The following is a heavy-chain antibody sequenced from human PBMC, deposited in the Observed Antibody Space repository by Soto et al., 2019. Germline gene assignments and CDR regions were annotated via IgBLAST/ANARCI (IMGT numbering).Heavy chain of an antibody. CDR1: GGSITSSSYY. CDR2: IYCSVRS. D-gene: IGHD4-17*01. J-gene: IGHJ4*02. CDR3: ARQRTTVVTQAYFDH. V-gene: IGHV4-39*01. Sequence: SETLSLTCTVSGGSITSSSYYWGWIRQPPGKGLEWIGGIYCSVRSYYNPSLKSRVTMSVDTSKNQFSLTLNYVTAADAAVYYCARQRTTVVTQAYFDHWGQGTLVTVSS.